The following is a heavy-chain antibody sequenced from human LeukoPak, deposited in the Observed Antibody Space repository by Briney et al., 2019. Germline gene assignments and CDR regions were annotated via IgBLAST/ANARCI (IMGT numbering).Heavy chain of an antibody. CDR2: ISGSGGST. CDR3: AKCPNIVLMVYASN. CDR1: GFTFSSYA. D-gene: IGHD2-8*01. Sequence: GGSLRLSCAASGFTFSSYAMSWVRQAPGKGLEWVSAISGSGGSTYYADSVKGRFTISRDNSKNTLYLQMNSLRAEDTAVYYCAKCPNIVLMVYASNWGQGTLVTVSS. J-gene: IGHJ4*02. V-gene: IGHV3-23*01.